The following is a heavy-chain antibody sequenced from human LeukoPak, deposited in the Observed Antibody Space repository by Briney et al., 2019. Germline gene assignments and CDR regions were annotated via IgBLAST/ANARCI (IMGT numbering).Heavy chain of an antibody. V-gene: IGHV3-23*01. CDR3: AKAGSTRNDAFDI. J-gene: IGHJ3*02. D-gene: IGHD1-7*01. CDR2: ISGSGGST. Sequence: GGSLRLSCAASGFSFSNYAMSWVRQAPGKGLEWFSAISGSGGSTYYADSVKGRFTISRDNSKKTLYLQMNSLRAEDTAVYYCAKAGSTRNDAFDIWGQGTMVTVSS. CDR1: GFSFSNYA.